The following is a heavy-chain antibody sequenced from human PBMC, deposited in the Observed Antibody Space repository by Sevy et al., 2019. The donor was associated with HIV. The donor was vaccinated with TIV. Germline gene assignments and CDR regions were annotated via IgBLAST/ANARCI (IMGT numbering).Heavy chain of an antibody. D-gene: IGHD3-10*01. J-gene: IGHJ6*03. V-gene: IGHV1-69*06. CDR2: IIPIFGTA. Sequence: ASVKVSCKASGGTFSSYAISWVRQAPGQGLEWMGGIIPIFGTANYAQKFQGRVTITADKSTTTAYMELSSLRSEDTAVYYCARAVGSLWFGELFINYYYYYYMDVWGKGTTVTVSS. CDR3: ARAVGSLWFGELFINYYYYYYMDV. CDR1: GGTFSSYA.